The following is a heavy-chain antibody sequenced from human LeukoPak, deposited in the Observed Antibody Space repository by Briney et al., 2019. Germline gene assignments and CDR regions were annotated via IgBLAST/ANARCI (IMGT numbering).Heavy chain of an antibody. Sequence: ASVKVSCKASGYTFTGYYMHWVRQAPGRGLEWMGRINPNSGGTNYAQTFEGRGTMTRDTSISTAYMELSSLRSDDTAVYYCATLVGTSDAFDIWGQGTMVTVSA. D-gene: IGHD1-26*01. J-gene: IGHJ3*02. CDR1: GYTFTGYY. CDR2: INPNSGGT. V-gene: IGHV1-2*06. CDR3: ATLVGTSDAFDI.